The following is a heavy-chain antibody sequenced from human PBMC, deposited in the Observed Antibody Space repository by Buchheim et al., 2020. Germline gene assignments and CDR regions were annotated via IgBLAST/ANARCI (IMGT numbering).Heavy chain of an antibody. CDR2: IFTSGST. CDR3: ARDYGYYDSGVYFDH. D-gene: IGHD3-22*01. J-gene: IGHJ4*02. V-gene: IGHV4-4*07. Sequence: QVQLRESGPALVKPSETLSLTCIVSGDSISSYYWSWIRQPAGKGLEWLGRIFTSGSTEYNPALKSRVTMSVDMSKNQFSLKLTSVTAADTAVYYCARDYGYYDSGVYFDHWGPGNL. CDR1: GDSISSYY.